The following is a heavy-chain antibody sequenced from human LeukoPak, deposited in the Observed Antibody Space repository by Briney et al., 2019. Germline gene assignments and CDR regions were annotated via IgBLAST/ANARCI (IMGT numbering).Heavy chain of an antibody. J-gene: IGHJ2*01. CDR3: ARDYAVGYLYFDL. V-gene: IGHV4-59*01. CDR2: IYYSGST. Sequence: SETLSLTCTVSGGSISSYYWSWIRQPPGKGLEWIGYIYYSGSTNYNPSLKSRVTISVDTSKNQFSLNLSSVTAADTALYYCARDYAVGYLYFDLWGHGTLVTVSS. D-gene: IGHD2-2*01. CDR1: GGSISSYY.